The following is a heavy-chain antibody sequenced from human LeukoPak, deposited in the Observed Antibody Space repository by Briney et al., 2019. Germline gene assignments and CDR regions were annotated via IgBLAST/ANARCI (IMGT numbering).Heavy chain of an antibody. V-gene: IGHV4-39*07. Sequence: SETLSLTCTVSGGSISSSSYYWGWIRQPPGKGLEWIGSIYHSGSTYYNPSLKSRVTISVDTSKNQFSLKLSSVTAADTAVYYCARAYCSGGSCYDYWGQGTLVTVSS. CDR3: ARAYCSGGSCYDY. CDR1: GGSISSSSYY. CDR2: IYHSGST. J-gene: IGHJ4*02. D-gene: IGHD2-15*01.